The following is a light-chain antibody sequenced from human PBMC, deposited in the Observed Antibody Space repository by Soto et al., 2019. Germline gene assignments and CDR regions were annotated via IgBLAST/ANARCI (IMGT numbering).Light chain of an antibody. CDR1: SSNIGNNT. Sequence: QLVLTQPPSASGTPGQRVTISCSGSSSNIGNNTVNWYQQLPGTAPKLLIYTSNQRPSGVPDRFSGSKSGTSASLAISGLQSGDEADYYCAAWDDSLNALYVFGTGTKVTVL. CDR2: TSN. V-gene: IGLV1-44*01. J-gene: IGLJ1*01. CDR3: AAWDDSLNALYV.